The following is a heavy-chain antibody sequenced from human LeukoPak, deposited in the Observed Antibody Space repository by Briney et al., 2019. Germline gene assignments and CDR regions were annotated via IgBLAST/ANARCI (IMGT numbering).Heavy chain of an antibody. J-gene: IGHJ4*02. CDR3: ATDSGVGAVVRGGSFDY. D-gene: IGHD1-26*01. Sequence: ASVKVSCKVSGYTLTESSMHWVRQAPGKGLEWMGGFDPEDGETIYAQKFQGRVTMTEDTSTDTAYMELSSLRSEDTAVYYCATDSGVGAVVRGGSFDYWGQGTLVTVSS. V-gene: IGHV1-24*01. CDR1: GYTLTESS. CDR2: FDPEDGET.